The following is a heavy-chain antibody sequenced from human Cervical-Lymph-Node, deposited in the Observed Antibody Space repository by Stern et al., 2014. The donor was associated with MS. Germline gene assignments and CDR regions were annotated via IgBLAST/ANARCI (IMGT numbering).Heavy chain of an antibody. Sequence: EVQLVESGGGLVQPGGSLRLSCAASGFTFSSYAMSWVRQAPGKGLEWVSAISGSGGSTYYADSVKGRFTISRDNSKNTLYLQMNSLRAEDTAVYYCAKDDFWSGYPYYGMDVGGQGTTVTVSS. CDR3: AKDDFWSGYPYYGMDV. D-gene: IGHD3-3*01. CDR2: ISGSGGST. V-gene: IGHV3-23*04. CDR1: GFTFSSYA. J-gene: IGHJ6*02.